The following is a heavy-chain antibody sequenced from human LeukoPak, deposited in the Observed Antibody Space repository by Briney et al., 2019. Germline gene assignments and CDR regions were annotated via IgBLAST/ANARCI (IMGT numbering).Heavy chain of an antibody. D-gene: IGHD3-3*01. CDR1: GFTFTGYG. Sequence: GGSLRLSCAASGFTFTGYGMSWVRQAPGKGLEWLSTISYSGRSTYYADSVKGRFTISRDNSMDTLYLQMNSLRAEDTAVYYCAKPFPIDFWSGYPNYYFDYWGQGTLVTVSS. J-gene: IGHJ4*02. V-gene: IGHV3-23*01. CDR2: ISYSGRST. CDR3: AKPFPIDFWSGYPNYYFDY.